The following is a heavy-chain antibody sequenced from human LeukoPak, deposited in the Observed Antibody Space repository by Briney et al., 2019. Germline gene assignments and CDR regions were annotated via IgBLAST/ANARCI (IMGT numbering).Heavy chain of an antibody. CDR3: VKTWSY. V-gene: IGHV3-30-3*02. CDR1: GLTLSNSA. CDR2: ISVDGRDT. J-gene: IGHJ4*02. D-gene: IGHD1-1*01. Sequence: PGGSLRLSCAASGLTLSNSAMHWVRQAPDKGLEWVAVISVDGRDTHYADSVEGRFTISRDNSRNALYLQMNSLRAEDTAVYHCVKTWSYWGQGTLVTVSS.